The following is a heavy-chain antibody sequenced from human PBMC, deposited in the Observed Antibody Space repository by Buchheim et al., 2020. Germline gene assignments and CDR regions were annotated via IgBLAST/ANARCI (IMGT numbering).Heavy chain of an antibody. J-gene: IGHJ6*02. CDR3: ARQGATQVGFAMDV. CDR1: GFTFSSYG. D-gene: IGHD1-26*01. Sequence: QVQLVESGGGVGQPGRSQGLSCAASGFTFSSYGMHWVRQAPGKGLEWVAVIYYDGSNKYYADSVKGRFTISRDTSKNTLYLQMNSLSAEDTAVYYCARQGATQVGFAMDVWGQGTT. V-gene: IGHV3-33*01. CDR2: IYYDGSNK.